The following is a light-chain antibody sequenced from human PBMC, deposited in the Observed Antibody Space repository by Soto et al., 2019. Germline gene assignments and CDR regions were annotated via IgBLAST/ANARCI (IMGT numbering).Light chain of an antibody. CDR2: EVI. J-gene: IGLJ2*01. V-gene: IGLV2-14*01. Sequence: QSALTQPASVSGSPGQSITISCTGTGSDVGGYNYVSWYQQHPGKAPKLMIYEVINRPSGVSDRFSGSKSDNTASLTISGLQAEDEADYYCSSYASSSTVVFGGGTKLTVL. CDR3: SSYASSSTVV. CDR1: GSDVGGYNY.